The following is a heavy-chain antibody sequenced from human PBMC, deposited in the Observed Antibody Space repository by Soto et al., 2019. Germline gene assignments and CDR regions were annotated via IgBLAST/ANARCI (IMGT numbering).Heavy chain of an antibody. Sequence: EVQLVESGGGLVQPGGSLRLSCAASGFTVSSNYMSWVRQAPGKGLEWVSIIYSGGGTYYADSVKGRFTISRDSSKNTLYLQMNTLRAEDTAVYYCAREFRRFGELLGDYWGQGTLVTVSS. CDR2: IYSGGGT. V-gene: IGHV3-66*01. CDR1: GFTVSSNY. D-gene: IGHD3-10*01. CDR3: AREFRRFGELLGDY. J-gene: IGHJ4*02.